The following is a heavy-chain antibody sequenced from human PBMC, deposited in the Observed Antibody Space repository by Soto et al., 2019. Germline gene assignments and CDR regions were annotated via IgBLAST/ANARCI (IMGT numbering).Heavy chain of an antibody. J-gene: IGHJ4*02. CDR1: GFTFSSYE. D-gene: IGHD2-15*01. CDR2: ISSSGSTI. V-gene: IGHV3-48*03. Sequence: PGWSLSLSCAASGFTFSSYEMNWVRQAPGKGLEWVSYISSSGSTIYYADSVKGRFTISRDNAKNSLYLQMNSLRAEDTAVYYCARALGGSCPYWGQGTLVTVSS. CDR3: ARALGGSCPY.